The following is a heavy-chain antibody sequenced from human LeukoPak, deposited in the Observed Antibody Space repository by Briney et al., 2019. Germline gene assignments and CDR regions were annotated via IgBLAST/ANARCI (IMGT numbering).Heavy chain of an antibody. V-gene: IGHV3-66*02. CDR1: GFPVGRSH. CDR3: ARSPSLYYFEN. J-gene: IGHJ4*02. Sequence: GGSLRLSCAASGFPVGRSHMTWVRQAPGKGLDWVSTIYSGGPTYYADSVKGRFTISRDNSKNTLYLLMNSLRIEDTAVYYCARSPSLYYFENWGQGTLVTVSS. CDR2: IYSGGPT.